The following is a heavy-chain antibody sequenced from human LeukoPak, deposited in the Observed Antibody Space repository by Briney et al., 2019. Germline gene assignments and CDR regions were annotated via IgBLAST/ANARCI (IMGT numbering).Heavy chain of an antibody. Sequence: PSGTLSLTCAVSGGSISSSNWWSWVRQPPGKGLEWIGEIDRSGSTNYNPSLKSRVTISVDTSKNQFSLKLSSVTAADTAVYYCARGGVVVVAAKRKGRGNFDPWGQGTLVTVSS. V-gene: IGHV4-4*02. CDR1: GGSISSSNW. CDR2: IDRSGST. D-gene: IGHD2-15*01. CDR3: ARGGVVVVAAKRKGRGNFDP. J-gene: IGHJ5*02.